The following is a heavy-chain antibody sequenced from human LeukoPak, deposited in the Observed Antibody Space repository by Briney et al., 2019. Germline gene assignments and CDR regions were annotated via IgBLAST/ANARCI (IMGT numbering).Heavy chain of an antibody. V-gene: IGHV3-48*04. J-gene: IGHJ6*04. CDR3: AELGITMIGGV. Sequence: GGSLRLSCAASGFTLSTYWMNWVRKAPGKGLEWVSYISSSGSTIYYADSVKGRFTISRDNAKNSLYLQMNSLRAEDTAVYYCAELGITMIGGVWGKGTTVTISS. CDR1: GFTLSTYW. CDR2: ISSSGSTI. D-gene: IGHD3-10*02.